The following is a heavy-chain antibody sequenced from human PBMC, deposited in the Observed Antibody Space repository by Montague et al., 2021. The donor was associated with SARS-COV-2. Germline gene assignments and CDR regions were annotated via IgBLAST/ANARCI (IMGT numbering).Heavy chain of an antibody. CDR1: GFIFSSYE. CDR3: ARAGEDYYYDSSGFPY. Sequence: SLRLSCAASGFIFSSYEMNWVRQAPGKGLEWVSYISNSGDTKHYADSVKGRFTISRDNAKNSLYLQMSSLRAEDTAVYYCARAGEDYYYDSSGFPYWGQGILVTVSS. CDR2: ISNSGDTK. D-gene: IGHD3-22*01. V-gene: IGHV3-48*03. J-gene: IGHJ4*02.